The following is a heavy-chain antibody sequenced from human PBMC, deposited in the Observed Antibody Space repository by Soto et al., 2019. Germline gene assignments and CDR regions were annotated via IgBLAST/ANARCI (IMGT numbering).Heavy chain of an antibody. D-gene: IGHD5-18*01. V-gene: IGHV3-30*17. CDR3: AKESLPAGDTAMGDY. Sequence: PGGSLRLSCTGSGFPFDDFAINWVRQAPGKGLEWVAVISYDGSNKYYADSVKGRFTISRDNSKNTLYLQMNSLRAEDTAVYYCAKESLPAGDTAMGDYWGQGTLVTVSS. CDR2: ISYDGSNK. J-gene: IGHJ4*02. CDR1: GFPFDDFA.